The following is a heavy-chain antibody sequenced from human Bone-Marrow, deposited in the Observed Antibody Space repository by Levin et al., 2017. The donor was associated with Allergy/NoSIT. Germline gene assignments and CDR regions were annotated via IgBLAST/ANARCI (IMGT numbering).Heavy chain of an antibody. CDR3: ARGRSGAWYDAAFDI. J-gene: IGHJ3*02. Sequence: PGGSLRLSCVVSGFTFESYSMTWVRQAPGKGLEWVSCITSSGKYIYYADSVKGRFTISRDNAKNSLYLQMSSLRAEDTAVYYCARGRSGAWYDAAFDIWGQGTVITVSS. CDR1: GFTFESYS. D-gene: IGHD6-19*01. CDR2: ITSSGKYI. V-gene: IGHV3-21*01.